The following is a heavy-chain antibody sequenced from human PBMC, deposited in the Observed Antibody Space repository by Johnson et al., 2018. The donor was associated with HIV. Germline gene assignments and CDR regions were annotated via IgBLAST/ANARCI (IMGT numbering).Heavy chain of an antibody. CDR3: ARDRGGMGYAFDI. J-gene: IGHJ3*02. Sequence: VQLVESGGGLVQPGGSLRLSFAASGFTVSSNYMIWVRQAPGKGLEWVSFIYSGGSTSYPDSVKGRFTISRENSRNTGVIQLNSLRAEDTAVYSWARDRGGMGYAFDIWGQGTMVTVSS. V-gene: IGHV3-66*02. D-gene: IGHD3-16*01. CDR1: GFTVSSNY. CDR2: IYSGGST.